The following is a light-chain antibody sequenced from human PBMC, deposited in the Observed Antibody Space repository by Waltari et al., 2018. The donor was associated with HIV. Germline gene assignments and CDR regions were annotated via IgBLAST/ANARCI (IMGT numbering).Light chain of an antibody. CDR3: QQRSAWPLT. CDR2: DAS. V-gene: IGKV3-11*01. CDR1: HSVGSL. Sequence: EIVLTQSPATLSLSPGERATLSCGASHSVGSLIACYQQKPGQAPRLLIYDASNRATCIPARFSGSGSGTDFTLTISSLEPEDFAVYYCQQRSAWPLTFGGGTKVEIK. J-gene: IGKJ4*01.